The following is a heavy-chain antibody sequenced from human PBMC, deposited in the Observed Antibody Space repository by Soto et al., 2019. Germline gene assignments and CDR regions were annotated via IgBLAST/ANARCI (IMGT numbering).Heavy chain of an antibody. J-gene: IGHJ4*02. CDR1: GYTFTSYA. CDR3: ARSIVVVTALDY. CDR2: INAGNGNT. D-gene: IGHD2-21*02. Sequence: QVQLVQSGAEEKKPGASVKVSCKASGYTFTSYAMHWVRQATGQRLEWMGWINAGNGNTKYSQKFQGRVTITRDTSASTAYMELSSLRSEDTAVYYCARSIVVVTALDYWGQGNLVTVSS. V-gene: IGHV1-3*05.